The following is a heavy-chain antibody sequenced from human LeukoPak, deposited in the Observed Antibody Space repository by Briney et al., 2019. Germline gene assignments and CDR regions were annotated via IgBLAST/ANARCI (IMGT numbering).Heavy chain of an antibody. V-gene: IGHV4-59*01. J-gene: IGHJ4*02. D-gene: IGHD6-13*01. CDR1: GGSISNYY. CDR3: ARAERSSSLDY. Sequence: SETLSLTCTVSGGSISNYYWSWIRQPPGKGLEWIGYIYYSGGTNYNPSLKSRVTISVDTSKNQFSLKLSSVTAADTAVYYCARAERSSSLDYWGQGTLVTVSS. CDR2: IYYSGGT.